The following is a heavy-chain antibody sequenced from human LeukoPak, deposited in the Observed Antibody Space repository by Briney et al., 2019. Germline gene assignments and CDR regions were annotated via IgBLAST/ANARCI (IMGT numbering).Heavy chain of an antibody. V-gene: IGHV3-23*01. CDR1: GFTFSSYA. D-gene: IGHD1-26*01. CDR2: VSGSGGST. CDR3: ASFPWDLRPT. Sequence: GGSLRLSCAASGFTFSSYAMTWVRQAPGKGLEWVSGVSGSGGSTYYADSVKGRFTISRDNSKNTLSLQMSSLRAEDTAVYYCASFPWDLRPTWGQGTLVSVAS. J-gene: IGHJ4*02.